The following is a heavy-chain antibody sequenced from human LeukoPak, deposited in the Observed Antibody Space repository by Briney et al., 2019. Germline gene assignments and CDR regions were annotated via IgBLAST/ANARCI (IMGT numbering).Heavy chain of an antibody. CDR2: INTAGSST. J-gene: IGHJ4*02. Sequence: PGGSLRLSCAASGFTFSSYWMHWVRQAPGKGLVWVSRINTAGSSTIYADSVKGRFTISRDNAKNTLYLQMNSLRAEDTAVYYCARPADYGGFEYWGQGTLVIVSS. CDR1: GFTFSSYW. CDR3: ARPADYGGFEY. D-gene: IGHD4-17*01. V-gene: IGHV3-74*01.